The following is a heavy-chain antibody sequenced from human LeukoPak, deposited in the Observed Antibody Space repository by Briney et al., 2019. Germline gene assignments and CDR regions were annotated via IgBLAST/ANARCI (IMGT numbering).Heavy chain of an antibody. J-gene: IGHJ4*02. CDR3: ARDGGAALAAAYNY. CDR1: GGSFSGYY. Sequence: SETLSLTGAVYGGSFSGYYWSWIRQPPGKGLVWIGEINHSGRTNYNPFLKSRVTISVDTSKNQFSLQLSSVTAADTAVYYCARDGGAALAAAYNYWGQGTLVTVSS. CDR2: INHSGRT. V-gene: IGHV4-34*01. D-gene: IGHD6-13*01.